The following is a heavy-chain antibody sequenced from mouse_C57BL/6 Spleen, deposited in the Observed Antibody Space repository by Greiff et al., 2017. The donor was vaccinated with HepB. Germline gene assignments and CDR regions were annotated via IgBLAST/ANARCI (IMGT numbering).Heavy chain of an antibody. V-gene: IGHV5-9-1*02. Sequence: EVKVVESGEGLVKPGGSLKLSCAASGFTFSSYAMSWVRQTPEKRLEWVAYISSGGDYIYYADTVKGRFTISRDNARNTLYLQMSSLKSEDTAMYYCTRDGYGYFDYWGQGTTLTVSS. CDR2: ISSGGDYI. CDR3: TRDGYGYFDY. CDR1: GFTFSSYA. D-gene: IGHD2-2*01. J-gene: IGHJ2*01.